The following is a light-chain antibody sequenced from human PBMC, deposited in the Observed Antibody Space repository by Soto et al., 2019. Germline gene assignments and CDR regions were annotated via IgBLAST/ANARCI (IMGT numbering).Light chain of an antibody. CDR2: DVT. CDR1: TSDVGGYNY. J-gene: IGLJ1*01. CDR3: ISFTRSNTYV. Sequence: QSVLTQPASVSGSPGQSIAISCTGTTSDVGGYNYVSWYQQHPGKAPKLMIYDVTNRPSGVSDRFSGSKSGNTASLTISGLQDEDEGDYFCISFTRSNTYVFGTGTKLTVL. V-gene: IGLV2-14*03.